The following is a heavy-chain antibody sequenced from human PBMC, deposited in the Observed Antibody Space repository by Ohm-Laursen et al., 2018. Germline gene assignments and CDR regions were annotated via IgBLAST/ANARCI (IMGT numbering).Heavy chain of an antibody. CDR3: ARDPGQDGAIDF. J-gene: IGHJ4*02. Sequence: SLRLSCSASGFSFSSHGMHWVRQAPGKGLEWVAVIWHDGNHKEYGESVKGRVVISRDNSKNTLFLQMDSLRVDDTAVYHCARDPGQDGAIDFWGQGTLVTVSS. D-gene: IGHD4/OR15-4a*01. V-gene: IGHV3-33*08. CDR2: IWHDGNHK. CDR1: GFSFSSHG.